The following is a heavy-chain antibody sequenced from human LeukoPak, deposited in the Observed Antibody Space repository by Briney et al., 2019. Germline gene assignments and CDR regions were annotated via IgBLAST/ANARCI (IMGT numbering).Heavy chain of an antibody. Sequence: ASVKVSCKASGGTFSSYAISWVRQAPGQGLEWMGWISAYNGNTNYAQKLQGRVTMTTDTSTSTAYMELRSLRSDDTAVYYCARGYYDFWSVWGWFDPWGQGTLVTVSS. J-gene: IGHJ5*02. D-gene: IGHD3-3*01. V-gene: IGHV1-18*01. CDR2: ISAYNGNT. CDR3: ARGYYDFWSVWGWFDP. CDR1: GGTFSSYA.